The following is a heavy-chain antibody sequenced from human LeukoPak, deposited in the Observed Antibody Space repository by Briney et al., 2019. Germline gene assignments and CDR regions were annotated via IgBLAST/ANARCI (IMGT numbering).Heavy chain of an antibody. Sequence: SETLSLTCAVYGGSFSGYYWSWIRQPPGKGLEWIGEINHSGSTNYNPSLKSRVTISVDTSKNQFSLKLSSVTAADTAVYYCARIAVAGRLNYFDYWGQGTLVTVSS. J-gene: IGHJ4*02. V-gene: IGHV4-34*01. CDR2: INHSGST. CDR3: ARIAVAGRLNYFDY. CDR1: GGSFSGYY. D-gene: IGHD6-19*01.